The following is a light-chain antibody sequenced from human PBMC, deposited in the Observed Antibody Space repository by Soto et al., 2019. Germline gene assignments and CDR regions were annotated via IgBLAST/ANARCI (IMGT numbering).Light chain of an antibody. CDR1: SGDIGAYNY. CDR3: SSYTSSTFYV. V-gene: IGLV2-14*01. J-gene: IGLJ1*01. CDR2: GVS. Sequence: QSVLTQPASVSGSPGQSITISCTGTSGDIGAYNYVSWYQQHPYTAPKLLIYGVSDRPSGVSNRFSASKSGNTASLNISGLQAEEEADYYCSSYTSSTFYVFGTGTKVTV.